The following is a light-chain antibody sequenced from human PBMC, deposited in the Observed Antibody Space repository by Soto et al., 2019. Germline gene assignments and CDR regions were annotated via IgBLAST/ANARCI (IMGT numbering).Light chain of an antibody. CDR3: ASWDVSLNAWV. V-gene: IGLV1-44*01. J-gene: IGLJ3*02. Sequence: QSVLTQPPSASGTPGQRVTISCSGSSSNVGSNTVSWYQQLPGTAPKVLIYSDGQRPSGVPDRFSGSRSGSSASLAISGLQSGDEGDYYCASWDVSLNAWVFGGGTKLTVL. CDR2: SDG. CDR1: SSNVGSNT.